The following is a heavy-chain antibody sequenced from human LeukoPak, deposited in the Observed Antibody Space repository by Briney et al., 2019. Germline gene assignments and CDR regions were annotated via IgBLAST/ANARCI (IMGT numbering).Heavy chain of an antibody. CDR1: GYTFTSYD. CDR3: ARGDYGEQDHYYYYYMDV. D-gene: IGHD4/OR15-4a*01. CDR2: MNPNSGNT. J-gene: IGHJ6*03. Sequence: ASVKVSCKASGYTFTSYDINWVRQATGQGLEWMGWMNPNSGNTGYAQKFQGRVTMTRNTSISTAYMELSSLRSEDTAAYYCARGDYGEQDHYYYYYMDVWGKGTTVTVSS. V-gene: IGHV1-8*01.